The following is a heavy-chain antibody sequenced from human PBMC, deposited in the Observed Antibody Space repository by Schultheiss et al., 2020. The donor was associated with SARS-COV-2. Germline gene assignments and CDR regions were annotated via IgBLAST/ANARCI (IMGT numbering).Heavy chain of an antibody. D-gene: IGHD2-2*01. CDR2: IKHSGST. CDR3: ATQLPTDAFDI. V-gene: IGHV4-59*12. Sequence: SETLSLTCTVSGGSISSYYWSWIRQPPGKGLEWIGEIKHSGSTNYNPSLKSRVTISVDTSKNQFSLKLSSVTAADTAVYYCATQLPTDAFDIWGQGTMVTVSS. J-gene: IGHJ3*02. CDR1: GGSISSYY.